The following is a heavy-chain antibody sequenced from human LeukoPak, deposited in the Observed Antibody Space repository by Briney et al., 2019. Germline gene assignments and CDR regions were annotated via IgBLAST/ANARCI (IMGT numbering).Heavy chain of an antibody. Sequence: SETLSLTCTVSGYSISSSYFWGWIRQPPGKGLEWIGSFYHSGSTHYNPSLKSRVTISVDTSKNQFSLKLNSVTAADTAVYYCARTNVGYSSGWFWDYWGQGTLVIVSS. CDR1: GYSISSSYF. J-gene: IGHJ4*02. CDR2: FYHSGST. D-gene: IGHD6-19*01. V-gene: IGHV4-38-2*02. CDR3: ARTNVGYSSGWFWDY.